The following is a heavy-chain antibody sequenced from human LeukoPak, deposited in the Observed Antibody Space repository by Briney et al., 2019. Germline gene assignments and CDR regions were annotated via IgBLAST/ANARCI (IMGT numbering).Heavy chain of an antibody. CDR3: AKDRDMVRGVDAFDI. Sequence: TGGSLRLSCAASGFTFSSYSMNWVRQAPGKGLEWVSSISSSNSYIYYADSVKGRFTISRDNSKNTLYLQMNSLRAEDTAVYYCAKDRDMVRGVDAFDIWGQGTMVTVSS. D-gene: IGHD3-10*01. CDR2: ISSSNSYI. V-gene: IGHV3-21*04. J-gene: IGHJ3*02. CDR1: GFTFSSYS.